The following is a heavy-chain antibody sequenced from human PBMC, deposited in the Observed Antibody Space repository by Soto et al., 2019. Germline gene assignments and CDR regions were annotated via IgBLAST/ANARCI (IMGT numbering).Heavy chain of an antibody. CDR1: GFTFSSYS. V-gene: IGHV3-21*01. CDR3: ARDTASRHPSWFDP. Sequence: PGGSLRLSCAASGFTFSSYSMNWVRQAPGKGLEWVSSISSSSSYIYYADSVKGRFTISRDNAKNSLYLQMNSLRAEDTAVYYCARDTASRHPSWFDPWGQGTLVTVSS. D-gene: IGHD2-2*01. CDR2: ISSSSSYI. J-gene: IGHJ5*02.